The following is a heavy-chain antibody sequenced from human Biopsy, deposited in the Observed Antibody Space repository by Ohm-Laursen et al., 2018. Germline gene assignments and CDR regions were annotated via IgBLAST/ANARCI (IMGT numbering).Heavy chain of an antibody. CDR3: ASAGYNPDWNFDL. D-gene: IGHD5-24*01. Sequence: SDTLSLTCTVSGGPIDSYYWSWIRQPPGKALEWIGYIYFTGGTSYNPSLKSRVTMPVNTSKKQFSLRLSSVTAADTAVYYCASAGYNPDWNFDLWGRGTRVTVSS. CDR1: GGPIDSYY. V-gene: IGHV4-59*07. CDR2: IYFTGGT. J-gene: IGHJ2*01.